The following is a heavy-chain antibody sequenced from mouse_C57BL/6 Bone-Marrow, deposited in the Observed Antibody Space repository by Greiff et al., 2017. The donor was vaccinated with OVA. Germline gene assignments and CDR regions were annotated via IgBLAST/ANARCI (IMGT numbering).Heavy chain of an antibody. J-gene: IGHJ2*01. CDR3: ARGDTTGPHY. CDR1: GFTFSSYA. Sequence: EVQLVESGGGLVKPGGSLKLSCAASGFTFSSYAMSWVRQTPEKRLEWVATISDGGSYTYYPDNVTGRFTISRDNAKNNLYLQMSHLKSEDTAMYYCARGDTTGPHYWGQGATLTVSS. V-gene: IGHV5-4*01. CDR2: ISDGGSYT. D-gene: IGHD1-1*01.